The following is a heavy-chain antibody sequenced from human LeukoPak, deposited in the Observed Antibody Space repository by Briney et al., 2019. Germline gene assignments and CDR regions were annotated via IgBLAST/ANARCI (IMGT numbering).Heavy chain of an antibody. Sequence: GASVKVSCKASGYTFTGYYMHWVRQAPGQGLEWMGWINPNSGGTNYAQKFQGRVTMTRDTSISTAYMELSRLRSDDTAVYYCARHCSSTSCLSDYWDQGTLVTVSS. J-gene: IGHJ4*02. CDR1: GYTFTGYY. CDR3: ARHCSSTSCLSDY. D-gene: IGHD2-2*01. CDR2: INPNSGGT. V-gene: IGHV1-2*02.